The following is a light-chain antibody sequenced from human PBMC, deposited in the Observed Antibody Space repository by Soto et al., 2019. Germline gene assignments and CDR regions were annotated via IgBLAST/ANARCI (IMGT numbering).Light chain of an antibody. CDR2: DAS. Sequence: EIVLTQSPATLSLSPGERATLSCRASQSVSRYLAWYQQKSGQAPMLLIYDASTRATGIPARFSGSGSGTDFTLTISSLEPEEFAVYYCQQRSNWLTFGGGTKVEIK. J-gene: IGKJ4*01. CDR1: QSVSRY. V-gene: IGKV3-11*01. CDR3: QQRSNWLT.